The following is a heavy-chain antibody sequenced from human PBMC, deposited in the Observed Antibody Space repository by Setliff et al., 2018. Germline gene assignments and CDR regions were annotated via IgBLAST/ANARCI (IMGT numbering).Heavy chain of an antibody. J-gene: IGHJ4*02. CDR3: ARESTAKNFWGEYSDY. CDR1: GGSISSSSYY. D-gene: IGHD3-3*01. Sequence: SETLSLTCTVSGGSISSSSYYWGWIRQPPGKGLEWIGSNYYSGSTYYNPSLKSRVTISVDTSKDQFSLKLSSVTAADTAVYYCARESTAKNFWGEYSDYWGQGTLVTVSS. CDR2: NYYSGST. V-gene: IGHV4-39*07.